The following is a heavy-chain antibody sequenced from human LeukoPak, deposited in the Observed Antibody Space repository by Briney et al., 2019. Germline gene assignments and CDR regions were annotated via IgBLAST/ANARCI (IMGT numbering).Heavy chain of an antibody. CDR3: ARKMATTRGYFDY. Sequence: PSETLSLTCAVYGGSFSGYYWSWIRQPPGKGLERIGEINHSGSTNYNPSLKSRVTISVDTSKNQFSLKLSSVTAADTAVYYCARKMATTRGYFDYWGQGTLVTVSS. CDR1: GGSFSGYY. CDR2: INHSGST. J-gene: IGHJ4*02. D-gene: IGHD5-24*01. V-gene: IGHV4-34*01.